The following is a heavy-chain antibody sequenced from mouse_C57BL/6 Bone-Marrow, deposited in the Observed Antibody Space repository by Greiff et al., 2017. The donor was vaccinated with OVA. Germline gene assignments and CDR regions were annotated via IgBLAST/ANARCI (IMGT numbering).Heavy chain of an antibody. V-gene: IGHV1-26*01. CDR1: GYTFTDYY. Sequence: VQLQQSGPELVKPGASVKISCKASGYTFTDYYMNWVKQSHGKSLEWIGDINPNNGGTSYNQKFKGKATLTVDKSSSTAYMELRSLTSEDSAVYYCGGDSYAMDYWGQGTSVTVSS. CDR3: GGDSYAMDY. CDR2: INPNNGGT. J-gene: IGHJ4*01.